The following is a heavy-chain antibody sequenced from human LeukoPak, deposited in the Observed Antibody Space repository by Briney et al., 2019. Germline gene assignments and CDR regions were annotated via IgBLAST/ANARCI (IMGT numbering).Heavy chain of an antibody. D-gene: IGHD3-3*01. J-gene: IGHJ6*03. CDR3: ARRGSYDFWSGYNYYYYMDV. CDR2: INHSGST. CDR1: GGSFSGYY. V-gene: IGHV4-34*01. Sequence: PSETLSLTCAVYGGSFSGYYWSWIRQPPGKGLEWIGEINHSGSTNYNPSLKSRVTISVDTSKNQFSLKLSSVTAADTAVYYCARRGSYDFWSGYNYYYYMDVWGKGTTVTVSS.